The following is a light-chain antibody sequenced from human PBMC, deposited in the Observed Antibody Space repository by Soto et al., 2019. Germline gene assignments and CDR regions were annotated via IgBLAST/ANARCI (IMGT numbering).Light chain of an antibody. CDR2: LGS. J-gene: IGKJ1*01. Sequence: DIVMTQSPLSLPVTPGEPASISCRSSQSLLHSNGFTYLDWYLQKPGQSPQLLIYLGSNRASGVPDRFSGSGSGTDFTLRISRVEAEDVGVYYCMQALQTPRTLGHGTKVDIK. CDR1: QSLLHSNGFTY. CDR3: MQALQTPRT. V-gene: IGKV2-28*01.